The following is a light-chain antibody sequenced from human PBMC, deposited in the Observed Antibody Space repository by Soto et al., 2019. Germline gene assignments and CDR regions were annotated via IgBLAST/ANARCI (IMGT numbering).Light chain of an antibody. J-gene: IGKJ1*01. CDR2: KAS. CDR3: QHYNSYSEA. CDR1: QTISSW. V-gene: IGKV1-5*03. Sequence: DIQMTQSPSTLSGSVXXXXXXTCRASQTISSWLAWYQQKPGKAPKLLIYKASTLKSGVPSRFSGSGSGTEFTLTISSLQPDDFANYYCQHYNSYSEAFGQGTKVELK.